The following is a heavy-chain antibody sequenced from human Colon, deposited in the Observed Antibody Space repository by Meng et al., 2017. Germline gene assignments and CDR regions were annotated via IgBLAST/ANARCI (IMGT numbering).Heavy chain of an antibody. CDR1: GGSFTGFY. Sequence: QGQIHTGGAVLLKPSETLALTCAVSGGSFTGFYWSWIRQPPGKGLEWIGEIDHFGISNYNSSLKGRLTMSVDTSKKQISLTLTSVTAADTAVYYCAAGLRHGDWFDPWGPGTLVTVSS. CDR2: IDHFGIS. J-gene: IGHJ5*02. D-gene: IGHD4-17*01. V-gene: IGHV4-34*01. CDR3: AAGLRHGDWFDP.